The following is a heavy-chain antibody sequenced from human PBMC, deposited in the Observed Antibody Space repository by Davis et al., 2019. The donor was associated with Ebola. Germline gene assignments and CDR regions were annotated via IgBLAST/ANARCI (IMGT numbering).Heavy chain of an antibody. CDR2: ISSSGSTI. J-gene: IGHJ6*02. CDR1: GFTFSDYY. Sequence: GESLKISCAASGFTFSDYYMSWIRQAPGKGLEWVSYISSSGSTIYYADSVKGRFTISRDNAKNSLYLQMNSLRAEDTAVYYCTRERRDIVVVPAAMRGYYYYGMDVWGQGTTVTVSS. CDR3: TRERRDIVVVPAAMRGYYYYGMDV. V-gene: IGHV3-11*01. D-gene: IGHD2-2*01.